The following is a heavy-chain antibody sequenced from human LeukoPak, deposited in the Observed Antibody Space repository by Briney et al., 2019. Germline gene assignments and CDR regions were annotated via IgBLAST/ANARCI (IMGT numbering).Heavy chain of an antibody. J-gene: IGHJ3*02. V-gene: IGHV3-33*08. CDR3: ARIPYSSSLTDAFDI. CDR2: IWYGGTIQ. CDR1: GFTFRSYG. Sequence: GGSLRLSCAASGFTFRSYGMHWVRQAPGKGLEWVAVIWYGGTIQYYADSMKGRLTISRDNAKNSLFLQMNNLRGEDTAVYYCARIPYSSSLTDAFDIWGQGTMVTVYS. D-gene: IGHD6-6*01.